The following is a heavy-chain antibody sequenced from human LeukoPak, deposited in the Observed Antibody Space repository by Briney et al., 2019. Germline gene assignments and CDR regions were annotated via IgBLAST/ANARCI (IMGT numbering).Heavy chain of an antibody. V-gene: IGHV3-48*03. CDR2: ISSSGSTI. Sequence: GGSLRLSCAASGFTFSSYEIIWARQAPGKGLEWVSYISSSGSTIFYADSVKGRFTISRDNAKNSVYLQMNSLRAEDTAVYSCAREGSYYFDYWGQGTLVTVSS. J-gene: IGHJ4*02. CDR3: AREGSYYFDY. D-gene: IGHD1-26*01. CDR1: GFTFSSYE.